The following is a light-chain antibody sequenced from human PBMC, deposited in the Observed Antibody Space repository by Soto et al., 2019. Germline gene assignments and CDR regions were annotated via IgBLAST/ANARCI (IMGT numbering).Light chain of an antibody. CDR1: QTIGIY. J-gene: IGKJ5*01. CDR3: QQSYSAPIT. CDR2: AAS. Sequence: DIQMTHSPSSLSASVRDRVTITCRASQTIGIYLNWYQQKPGKAPKFLIYAASSLQRGVPSRFSGSGSGADFTLTITSLQPEDFATYYCQQSYSAPITFGQGTRLEIK. V-gene: IGKV1-39*01.